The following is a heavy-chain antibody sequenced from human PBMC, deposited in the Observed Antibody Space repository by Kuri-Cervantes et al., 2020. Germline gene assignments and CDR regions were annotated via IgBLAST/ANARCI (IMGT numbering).Heavy chain of an antibody. V-gene: IGHV1-18*01. Sequence: ASVKVSCKASGYTFTSYGISWVRQAPGQGLEWMGWISAYNGNTNYAQKLQGRVTMTTDTSTSTAYMELRSLRSDDTAVYYCASKNYDFWSGYKYYYYYMDVWGKGTTVTVSS. J-gene: IGHJ6*03. CDR3: ASKNYDFWSGYKYYYYYMDV. CDR1: GYTFTSYG. D-gene: IGHD3-3*01. CDR2: ISAYNGNT.